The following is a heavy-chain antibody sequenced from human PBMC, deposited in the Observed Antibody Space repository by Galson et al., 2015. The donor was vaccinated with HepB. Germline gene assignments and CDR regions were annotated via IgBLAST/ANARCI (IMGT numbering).Heavy chain of an antibody. D-gene: IGHD2-21*02. J-gene: IGHJ6*02. CDR1: GYSFTSYW. CDR2: IYPGDSDT. V-gene: IGHV5-51*01. Sequence: QSGAEVKKPGESLKISCKGSGYSFTSYWIGWVRQMPGKGLEWMGIIYPGDSDTRYSPSFQGQVTISADKSISTAYLQWSSLKASDTAMYYCARSSPAVTDYYYGMDVWGQGTTVTVSS. CDR3: ARSSPAVTDYYYGMDV.